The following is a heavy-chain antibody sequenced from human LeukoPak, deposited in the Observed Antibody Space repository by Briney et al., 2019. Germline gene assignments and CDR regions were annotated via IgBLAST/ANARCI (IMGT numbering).Heavy chain of an antibody. Sequence: GGSLRLSCAASGFTFSSSAMNWVRQAPGKGLEWVSSISTSSSYINYADSVKGRFTISRDNAKKSLYLQMNSLRADDTALYYCARGASVVPGIDNAFDIWGQGTMVTVSS. CDR3: ARGASVVPGIDNAFDI. V-gene: IGHV3-21*01. CDR1: GFTFSSSA. D-gene: IGHD6-19*01. J-gene: IGHJ3*02. CDR2: ISTSSSYI.